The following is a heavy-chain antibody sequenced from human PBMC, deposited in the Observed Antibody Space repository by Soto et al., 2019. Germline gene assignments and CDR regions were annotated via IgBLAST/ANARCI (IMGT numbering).Heavy chain of an antibody. J-gene: IGHJ3*02. CDR1: GGSINSYY. D-gene: IGHD3-10*01. V-gene: IGHV4-59*01. Sequence: PSETLSLTCTVSGGSINSYYWSWIRQPPGKGLEWIGYIYYSGSTNYNPSLKSRVTISVDTSKNQFSLKLSSVTAADTAVYYCARVWGGAFDIRGQGTMVTVSS. CDR2: IYYSGST. CDR3: ARVWGGAFDI.